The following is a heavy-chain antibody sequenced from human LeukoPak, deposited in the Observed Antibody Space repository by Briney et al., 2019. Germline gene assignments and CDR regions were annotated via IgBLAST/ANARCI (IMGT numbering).Heavy chain of an antibody. D-gene: IGHD3-22*01. J-gene: IGHJ4*02. CDR3: AKTYYYDSSGSPSGPNFAY. CDR1: GGSISSSSYY. Sequence: SETLSLTCTVSGGSISSSSYYWGWIRQPPGKGLEWIGRCYYSGGTYYNPSLKSRVTISVDTSKNQFSLKLSSVTAADTAVYYCAKTYYYDSSGSPSGPNFAYWGQGTLVTVSS. V-gene: IGHV4-39*01. CDR2: CYYSGGT.